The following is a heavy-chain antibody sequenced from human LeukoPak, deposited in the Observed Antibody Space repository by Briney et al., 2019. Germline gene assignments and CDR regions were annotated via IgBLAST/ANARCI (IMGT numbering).Heavy chain of an antibody. J-gene: IGHJ5*02. D-gene: IGHD1-7*01. Sequence: PSETLTLTCTVSGGSISSGSYFWSWIRQPAGKGLEWIGRIFTSGSTNYNPSLKSRVTISVDTSKNQFSLRLSSVTAADTAVYYCARGAVRYNWNYDRSEWFDPWGQGTLVTVSS. CDR3: ARGAVRYNWNYDRSEWFDP. CDR1: GGSISSGSYF. CDR2: IFTSGST. V-gene: IGHV4-61*02.